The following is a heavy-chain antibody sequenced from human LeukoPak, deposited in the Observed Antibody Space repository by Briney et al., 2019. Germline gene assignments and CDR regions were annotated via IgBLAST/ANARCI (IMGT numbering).Heavy chain of an antibody. V-gene: IGHV4-39*07. J-gene: IGHJ5*02. CDR3: AREAYYDAMFDP. CDR2: IYYSGST. CDR1: GGSISSSSYY. D-gene: IGHD3-3*01. Sequence: PSETLSLTCTVSGGSISSSSYYWGWIRQPPGKGLEWIGSIYYSGSTYYNPSLKSRVTISVDTSKNQFSLKLSSVTAADTAVYYCAREAYYDAMFDPWGQGTLVTVSS.